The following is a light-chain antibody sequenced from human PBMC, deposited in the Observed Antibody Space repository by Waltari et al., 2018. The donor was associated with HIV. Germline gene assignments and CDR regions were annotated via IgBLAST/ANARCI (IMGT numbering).Light chain of an antibody. CDR1: SSNIGAAYD. J-gene: IGLJ3*02. CDR3: QSYVSSVNVV. V-gene: IGLV1-40*01. CDR2: ANT. Sequence: QSVLTQPPSVSGAPGQTVTIACTGSSSNIGAAYDVHWYQQVPGTAPKLLIYANTNRPSGVPDRFSGAKSGTSASLAISGLQTEDEADYYCQSYVSSVNVVFGGGTRVTVL.